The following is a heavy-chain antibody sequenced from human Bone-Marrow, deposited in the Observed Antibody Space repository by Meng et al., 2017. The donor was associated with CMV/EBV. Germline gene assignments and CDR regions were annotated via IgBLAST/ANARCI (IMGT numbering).Heavy chain of an antibody. J-gene: IGHJ4*02. CDR1: GLSFTSYS. Sequence: SCAASGLSFTSYSMNWVRQAPGKGLEWVSSISADSTYIYYPDSLKGRFTISRDNAKNSVSLQMNSLRDEDTAVYYCASSLAIITLFDFWGQGTLVTVSS. V-gene: IGHV3-21*01. D-gene: IGHD3-10*01. CDR3: ASSLAIITLFDF. CDR2: ISADSTYI.